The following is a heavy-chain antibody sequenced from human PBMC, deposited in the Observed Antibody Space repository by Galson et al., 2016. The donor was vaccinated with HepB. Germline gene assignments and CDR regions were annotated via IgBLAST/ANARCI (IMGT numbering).Heavy chain of an antibody. V-gene: IGHV4-59*01. Sequence: SETLSLTCTVSGDYITSYYWSWIRQPPGKGLEWIGYIFRSGGTDYNPSLKSRVTMSLDTSKNQFSLNLSSVTAADTAVYYCARDDVAFGHFDYWGQGTLVTVSS. CDR1: GDYITSYY. CDR3: ARDDVAFGHFDY. D-gene: IGHD3-10*01. J-gene: IGHJ4*02. CDR2: IFRSGGT.